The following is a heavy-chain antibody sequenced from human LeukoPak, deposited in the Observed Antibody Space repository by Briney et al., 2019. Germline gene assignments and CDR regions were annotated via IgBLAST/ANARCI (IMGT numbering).Heavy chain of an antibody. V-gene: IGHV4-59*01. CDR2: IYYSGST. CDR3: ARGFPDKEGWFDP. J-gene: IGHJ5*02. CDR1: GGSISSYY. Sequence: TSETLSLTCTVSGGSISSYYWNWIRQPPGKGLEWIGYIYYSGSTNYNPSLKSRVTISVDTSKNQFSLKLSSVTAADTAVYYCARGFPDKEGWFDPWGQGTLVTVSS.